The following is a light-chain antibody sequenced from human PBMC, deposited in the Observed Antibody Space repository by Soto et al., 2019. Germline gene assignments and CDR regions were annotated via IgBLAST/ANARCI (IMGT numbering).Light chain of an antibody. V-gene: IGKV1-12*01. J-gene: IGKJ1*01. CDR2: DAS. Sequence: DIQVTKSPSSVSASLGDRIAISCRASQDIGGWLAWYQQKPGKAPKYLIQDASILQSGVPSRFSGSGSGTEFTLTINNLQPEDFASYFCLHVNSYSQAFGLGTKVDIK. CDR3: LHVNSYSQA. CDR1: QDIGGW.